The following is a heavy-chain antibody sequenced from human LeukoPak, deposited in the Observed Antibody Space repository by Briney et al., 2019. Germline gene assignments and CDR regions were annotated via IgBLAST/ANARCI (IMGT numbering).Heavy chain of an antibody. CDR3: ARDFDDVSGNFYYIPDY. CDR2: INSDGSST. D-gene: IGHD3-22*01. Sequence: GGSLRLSCAASGFTISNYWMHWVRQAPGKGLVWVSRINSDGSSTYYADSVKGRFTISRDNSKNTLYLQMNSLRAEDTAVYYCARDFDDVSGNFYYIPDYWGQGILVTVSS. V-gene: IGHV3-74*01. J-gene: IGHJ4*02. CDR1: GFTISNYW.